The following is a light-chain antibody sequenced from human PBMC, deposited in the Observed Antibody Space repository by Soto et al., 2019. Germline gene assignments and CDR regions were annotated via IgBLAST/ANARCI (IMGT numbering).Light chain of an antibody. V-gene: IGKV3-15*01. CDR3: QQYNSWRT. CDR1: QSVDSN. Sequence: EIVLTQSPATLSVSPGERAALSCRASQSVDSNLAWYQQKPGQPPRLLIYDASTRATGIPARISGRGSGTEFTLTISSLQSEDFAVYYCQQYNSWRTFGQGTKVDIK. CDR2: DAS. J-gene: IGKJ1*01.